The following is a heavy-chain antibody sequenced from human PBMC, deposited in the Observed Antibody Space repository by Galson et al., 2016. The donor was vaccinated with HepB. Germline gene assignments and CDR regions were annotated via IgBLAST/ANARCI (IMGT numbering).Heavy chain of an antibody. CDR2: TIPSFVTP. Sequence: SVKVSCKASGGTFSSYTFSWVRQAPGQGLEWMGGTIPSFVTPHYAQKFQGRVTITADESTNTVYMEMTSLRPEDTAVYWCARKLEGGDDIGQEGRDHWGQETRVTGSS. CDR3: ARKLEGGDDIGQEGRDH. CDR1: GGTFSSYT. J-gene: IGHJ4*02. V-gene: IGHV1-69*13. D-gene: IGHD2-21*02.